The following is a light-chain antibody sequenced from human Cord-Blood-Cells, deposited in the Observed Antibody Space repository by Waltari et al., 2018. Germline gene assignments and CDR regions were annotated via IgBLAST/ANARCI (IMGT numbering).Light chain of an antibody. V-gene: IGLV2-23*01. CDR2: EGS. Sequence: QSALTQPASVSGSPGQSLPISCPGTSSDVGSSNLFSWYQQHPGKAPKLMIYEGSKRLSGVSNRFSGSKSGNTASMTISGLQAEDEADYYCCSYAGSSTFVVFGGGTKLTVL. J-gene: IGLJ2*01. CDR1: SSDVGSSNL. CDR3: CSYAGSSTFVV.